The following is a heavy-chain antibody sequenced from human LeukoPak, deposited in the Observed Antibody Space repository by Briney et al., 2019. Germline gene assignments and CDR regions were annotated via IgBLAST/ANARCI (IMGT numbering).Heavy chain of an antibody. D-gene: IGHD6-13*01. CDR3: ARAGPSSSWHQFDY. J-gene: IGHJ4*02. CDR1: GFTVSRNY. V-gene: IGHV3-66*01. Sequence: GGSLRLSCAASGFTVSRNYMSWVREAPGKGLEWVSVIYSGGSTYYADSVKGRFTISRDNSKNTLYLQMNSLRAEDTAVYYCARAGPSSSWHQFDYWGQGTLVTVSS. CDR2: IYSGGST.